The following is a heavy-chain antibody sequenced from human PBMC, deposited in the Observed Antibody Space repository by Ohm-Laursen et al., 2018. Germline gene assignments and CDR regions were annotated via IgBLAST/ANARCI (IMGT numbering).Heavy chain of an antibody. J-gene: IGHJ4*02. Sequence: SLRLSCTASGFTFRSYAMSWVRQAPGRGLEWVSAISGSGGSTYYADSVKGRLTISRDNSKNTLYLEMNSLRAEDTAMYYCAKIGGGWYLDVDYWGQGTLVTVSS. CDR1: GFTFRSYA. D-gene: IGHD6-19*01. CDR3: AKIGGGWYLDVDY. V-gene: IGHV3-23*01. CDR2: ISGSGGST.